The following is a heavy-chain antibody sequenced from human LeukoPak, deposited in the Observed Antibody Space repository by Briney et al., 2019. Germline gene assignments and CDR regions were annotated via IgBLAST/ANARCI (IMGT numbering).Heavy chain of an antibody. D-gene: IGHD4-17*01. CDR3: ARDNSGVGDLYY. CDR2: IYYSGST. Sequence: SETLSLTCTVSGGSISSSSYYWGWIRQHPGKGLEWIGYIYYSGSTYYNPSLKSRVTISVDTSKNQFSLKLSSVTAADTAVYYCARDNSGVGDLYYWGQGTLVTVSS. J-gene: IGHJ4*02. V-gene: IGHV4-31*03. CDR1: GGSISSSSYY.